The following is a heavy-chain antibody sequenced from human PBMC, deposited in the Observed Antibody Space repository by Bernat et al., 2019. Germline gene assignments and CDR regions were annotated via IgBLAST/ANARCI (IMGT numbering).Heavy chain of an antibody. CDR3: ARILCPLGVIDY. V-gene: IGHV2-70*15. CDR2: IDWDDDK. D-gene: IGHD3-16*01. J-gene: IGHJ4*02. Sequence: QVTLRESGPALVKPTQTLTLTCTFSGFSLSTSGMCVSWIRQPPGKALEWLARIDWDDDKYYSTSLKTRLTISKDTSKNQVVLTMTNMDPVDAATYYCARILCPLGVIDYWGQGTLVTVSS. CDR1: GFSLSTSGMC.